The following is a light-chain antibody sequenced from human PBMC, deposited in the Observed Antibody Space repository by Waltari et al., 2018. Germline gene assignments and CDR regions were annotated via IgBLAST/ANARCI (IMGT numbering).Light chain of an antibody. CDR1: QSVSSN. CDR2: GAS. J-gene: IGKJ2*01. CDR3: QQYNNLPHT. V-gene: IGKV3-15*01. Sequence: EIVMTQSPATLPVSPGEKAPLSCRASQSVSSNLAWYQQKPGQAPRLLIFGASTRATDIPARFSGSGSGTELTLTISSLQSQDFAVYYCQQYNNLPHTFGQGTKLEIK.